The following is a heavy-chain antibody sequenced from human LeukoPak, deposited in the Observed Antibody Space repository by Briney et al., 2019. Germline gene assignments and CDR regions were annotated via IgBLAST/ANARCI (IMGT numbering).Heavy chain of an antibody. CDR3: ARDDRSPNYYYYYGMDV. V-gene: IGHV1-69*04. CDR2: IIPIFGIA. J-gene: IGHJ6*02. CDR1: GGTFISYA. D-gene: IGHD1-14*01. Sequence: ASVKVSCKASGGTFISYAISWVRQAPGQGLEWMGRIIPIFGIANYAQKSQGRVTITADKSTSTAYMELSSLRSEDTAVYYCARDDRSPNYYYYYGMDVWGQGTTVTVSS.